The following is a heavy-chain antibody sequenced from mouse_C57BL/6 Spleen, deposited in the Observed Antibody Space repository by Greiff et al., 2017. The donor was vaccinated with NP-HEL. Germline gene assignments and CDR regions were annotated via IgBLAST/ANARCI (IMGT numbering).Heavy chain of an antibody. Sequence: EVMLVESGGDLVKPGGSLKLSCAASGFTFSSYGMSWVRQTPDKRLEWVATLSSGGSYTYYPDSVKGRFTISRDNAKNTLYLQMSSLKSEDTAMYYCARQDYSNLAWFAYWGQGTLVTVSA. J-gene: IGHJ3*01. CDR3: ARQDYSNLAWFAY. CDR1: GFTFSSYG. D-gene: IGHD2-5*01. CDR2: LSSGGSYT. V-gene: IGHV5-6*01.